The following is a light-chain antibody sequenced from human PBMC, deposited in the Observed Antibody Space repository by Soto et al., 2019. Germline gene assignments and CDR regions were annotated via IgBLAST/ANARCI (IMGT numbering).Light chain of an antibody. CDR2: DVN. CDR1: SSDIGDYDY. CDR3: TSYSSGSTHVV. V-gene: IGLV2-14*01. Sequence: QSALTQPASVSGSPGQSITLSCIGTSSDIGDYDYVSWYQRHPGRAPQLIIFDVNNRPSGVSNRFSGSKSSNTASLTISGLQAEDEADYYCTSYSSGSTHVVFGGGTKLTV. J-gene: IGLJ2*01.